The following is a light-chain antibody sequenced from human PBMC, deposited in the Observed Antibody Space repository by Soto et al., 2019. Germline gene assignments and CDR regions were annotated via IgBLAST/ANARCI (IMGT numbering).Light chain of an antibody. CDR2: DAS. Sequence: EIVLTQPPATLSLSPRERATLSCRASQTVSRYLAWYQQNPGQAPRLLIYDASNRATDIPPRSSGSRSGTDSTLSISSLEPEAFAVSYCPERNSWPITFGQGTRLEIK. J-gene: IGKJ5*01. V-gene: IGKV3-11*01. CDR1: QTVSRY. CDR3: PERNSWPIT.